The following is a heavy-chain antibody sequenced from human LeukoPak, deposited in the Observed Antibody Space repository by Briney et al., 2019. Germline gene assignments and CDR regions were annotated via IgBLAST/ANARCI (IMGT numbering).Heavy chain of an antibody. CDR1: GFTFDDYA. CDR2: ISWNSGSI. D-gene: IGHD5-12*01. J-gene: IGHJ4*02. V-gene: IGHV3-9*01. Sequence: PGGSLRLSCAASGFTFDDYAMHWVRQAPGKGLEWVSGISWNSGSIGYADSVKGRFTISRDNAKNSLYLQMNSLRAEDTALYYCAKPFPGRGPFDYWGQGTLVTVSS. CDR3: AKPFPGRGPFDY.